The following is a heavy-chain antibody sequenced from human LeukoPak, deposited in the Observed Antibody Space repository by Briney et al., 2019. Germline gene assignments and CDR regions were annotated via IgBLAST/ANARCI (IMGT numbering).Heavy chain of an antibody. J-gene: IGHJ6*02. CDR3: ARRVTAIGYYYYGMDV. CDR2: ISAYNGNT. V-gene: IGHV1-18*03. Sequence: GASVKVSCKASGYTFTSYGISWVRQAPGQGLEWMGWISAYNGNTNYAQKLQGRVTMTTDTSTSTAYMELRSLRSDDMAVYYCARRVTAIGYYYYGMDVWGQGTTVTVSS. CDR1: GYTFTSYG. D-gene: IGHD2-21*02.